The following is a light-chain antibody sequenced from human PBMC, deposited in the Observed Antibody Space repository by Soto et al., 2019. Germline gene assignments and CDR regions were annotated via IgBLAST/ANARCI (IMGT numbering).Light chain of an antibody. Sequence: QSVLTQPASVSGSLGQSITIACTGTNRDVGSYNLVSWYQQRPGEAPKLIISEVRNRPSGISYRFTGSKSGNTASLTISGLQAEDEADYYCISYTTTSTLVFGGGTKLTVL. J-gene: IGLJ3*02. V-gene: IGLV2-14*01. CDR3: ISYTTTSTLV. CDR1: NRDVGSYNL. CDR2: EVR.